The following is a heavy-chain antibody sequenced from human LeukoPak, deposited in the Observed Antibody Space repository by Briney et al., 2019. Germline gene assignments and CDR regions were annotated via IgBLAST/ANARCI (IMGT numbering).Heavy chain of an antibody. D-gene: IGHD3-10*01. CDR3: ARDSSITLFRGVKDY. J-gene: IGHJ4*02. CDR2: ISFSGSYI. V-gene: IGHV3-21*01. CDR1: GFTFTTYG. Sequence: GGSLRLSCAASGFTFTTYGFNWVRQAPGKGLEWVSSISFSGSYIYYADSVKGRFTISRDNAKNSLYLQMNSLRAEDTAVYYCARDSSITLFRGVKDYWGQGTLVTVSS.